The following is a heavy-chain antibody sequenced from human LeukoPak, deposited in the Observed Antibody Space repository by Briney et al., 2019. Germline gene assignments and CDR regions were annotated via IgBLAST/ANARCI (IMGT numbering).Heavy chain of an antibody. CDR1: GYTFTSYY. J-gene: IGHJ4*02. D-gene: IGHD3-22*01. Sequence: ASVKVSCKASGYTFTSYYMHWVRQAPGQGLKWMGIINPSGGSTSYAQKFQGRVTMTRDTSTSTVYMELSSLRSEDTAVYYCARDLDYYDSSGYYYARVKATGFDYWGQGTLVTVSS. CDR3: ARDLDYYDSSGYYYARVKATGFDY. V-gene: IGHV1-46*01. CDR2: INPSGGST.